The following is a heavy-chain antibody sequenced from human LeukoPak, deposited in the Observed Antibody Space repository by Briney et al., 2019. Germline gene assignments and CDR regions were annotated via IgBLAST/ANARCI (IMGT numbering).Heavy chain of an antibody. J-gene: IGHJ4*02. Sequence: SVKVSCKASGGTFSSYAISWVRQAPGQGLEWMGGIIPIFGTANYAQKFQGRVTITADESTSTAYMGLSSLRSEDTAVYYCARGTVTTVIASPLYYFDYWGQGTLVTVSS. V-gene: IGHV1-69*13. CDR1: GGTFSSYA. D-gene: IGHD2-21*01. CDR2: IIPIFGTA. CDR3: ARGTVTTVIASPLYYFDY.